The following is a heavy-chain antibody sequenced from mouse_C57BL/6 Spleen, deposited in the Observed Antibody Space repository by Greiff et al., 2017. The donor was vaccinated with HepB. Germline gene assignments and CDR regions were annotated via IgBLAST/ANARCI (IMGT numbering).Heavy chain of an antibody. D-gene: IGHD2-4*01. Sequence: EVQGVESGGGLVQPGGSLSLSCAASGFTFTDYYMSWVRQPPGKGLEWLGFIRNKANGYTTEYSASVKGRFTISRDNSQSILYLQMNALRAEDSATYYCARYDYDHCFDYWGQGTTLTVSS. CDR3: ARYDYDHCFDY. CDR2: IRNKANGYTT. J-gene: IGHJ2*01. CDR1: GFTFTDYY. V-gene: IGHV7-3*01.